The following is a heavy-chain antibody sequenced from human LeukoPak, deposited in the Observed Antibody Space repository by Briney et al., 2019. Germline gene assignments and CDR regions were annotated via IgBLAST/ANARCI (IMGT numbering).Heavy chain of an antibody. CDR2: ISGSGGST. V-gene: IGHV3-23*01. CDR3: AKDRGVPAAFYWFDP. D-gene: IGHD2-2*01. CDR1: GFTFSSYA. Sequence: GALRLSCAASGFTFSSYAMSWVRQAPGKGLEWVSAISGSGGSTYYADSVKGRFTISRDNSKNTLYLQMNSLRAEDTAVYYCAKDRGVPAAFYWFDPWGQGTLVTVSS. J-gene: IGHJ5*02.